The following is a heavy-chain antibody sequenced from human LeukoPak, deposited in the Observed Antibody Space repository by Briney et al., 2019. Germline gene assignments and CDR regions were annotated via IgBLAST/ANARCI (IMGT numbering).Heavy chain of an antibody. J-gene: IGHJ4*02. CDR3: ARGFVLGAAKNYFDY. CDR1: GFTFSSYS. Sequence: GGSLRLSCAASGFTFSSYSMNWVRQAPGKGLEWVSSISSSSSYIYYADSVKGRFTISRDNSKNTLSLQMNSLRAEDTALYYCARGFVLGAAKNYFDYWGQGALVTVSS. D-gene: IGHD2-21*02. CDR2: ISSSSSYI. V-gene: IGHV3-21*01.